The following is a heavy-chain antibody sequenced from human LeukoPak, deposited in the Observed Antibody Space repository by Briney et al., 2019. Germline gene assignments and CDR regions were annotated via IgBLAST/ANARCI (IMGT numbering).Heavy chain of an antibody. CDR2: IGTAGDT. CDR3: ARGFSSSWYYYYYYGMDV. Sequence: GGSLRLSCAASGFTFSSYDMHWVRQATGKGLEWVSAIGTAGDTYYPGSVKGRFTISRENAKNPLYLQMNSLRAGDTAVYYCARGFSSSWYYYYYYGMDVWGQGTTVTVSS. D-gene: IGHD6-13*01. V-gene: IGHV3-13*01. CDR1: GFTFSSYD. J-gene: IGHJ6*02.